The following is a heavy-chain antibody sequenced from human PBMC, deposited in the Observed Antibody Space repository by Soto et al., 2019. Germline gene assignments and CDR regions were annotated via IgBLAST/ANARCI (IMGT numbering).Heavy chain of an antibody. Sequence: GGSVKVSCKASGYTFTPYGISWGRQAPGQGLEWMGWISAYNGNTNYAQKLQGRVTMTTDTSTSTAYMELRSLRSDDTAVYYCALAPVGAPTDVYWGQGTLVTVSS. CDR2: ISAYNGNT. D-gene: IGHD1-26*01. CDR1: GYTFTPYG. J-gene: IGHJ4*02. CDR3: ALAPVGAPTDVY. V-gene: IGHV1-18*01.